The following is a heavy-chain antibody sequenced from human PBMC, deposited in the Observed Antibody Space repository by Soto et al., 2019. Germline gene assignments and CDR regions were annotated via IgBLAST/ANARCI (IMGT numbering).Heavy chain of an antibody. V-gene: IGHV1-69*13. D-gene: IGHD6-25*01. J-gene: IGHJ3*02. CDR2: IIPIFGTA. Sequence: SVKVSCKASGYTFTSYATSWVRQAPGQGPEWMGGIIPIFGTANYAQKFQGRVTITADESTSTAYMELSSLRSEDTAVYYCARGGRRNLNAFDIWGQGTMVTVSS. CDR1: GYTFTSYA. CDR3: ARGGRRNLNAFDI.